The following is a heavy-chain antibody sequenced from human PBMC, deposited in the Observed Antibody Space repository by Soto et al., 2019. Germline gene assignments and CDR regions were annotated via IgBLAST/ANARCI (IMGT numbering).Heavy chain of an antibody. CDR2: ISGSGGST. J-gene: IGHJ4*02. Sequence: PGGSLRLSCAASGFTFSSYGMHWVRQAPGKGLEWVAVISGSGGSTYYADSVKGRFTISRDNSKNTLYLQMNSLRAEDTAVYYCAKGVIAAAGPYYFDYWGQGTLVTVSS. D-gene: IGHD6-25*01. CDR3: AKGVIAAAGPYYFDY. V-gene: IGHV3-23*01. CDR1: GFTFSSYG.